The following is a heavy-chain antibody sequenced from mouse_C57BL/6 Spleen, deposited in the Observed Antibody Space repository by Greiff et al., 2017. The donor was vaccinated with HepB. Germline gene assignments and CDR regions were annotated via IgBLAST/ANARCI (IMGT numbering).Heavy chain of an antibody. CDR2: IDPETGGT. CDR3: TREGAYDGYYDWFAY. CDR1: GYTFTDYE. D-gene: IGHD2-3*01. Sequence: VQLVESGAELVRPGASVTLSCKASGYTFTDYEMHWVKQTPVHGLEWIGAIDPETGGTAYNQKFKGKAILTADKSSSTAYMELRSLTSEDSAVYYCTREGAYDGYYDWFAYWGQGTLVTVSA. V-gene: IGHV1-15*01. J-gene: IGHJ3*01.